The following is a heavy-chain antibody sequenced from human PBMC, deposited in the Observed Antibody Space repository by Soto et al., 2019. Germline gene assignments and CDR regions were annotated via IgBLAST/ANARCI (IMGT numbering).Heavy chain of an antibody. CDR3: AKAGGIAVPGSHLDY. CDR1: GFTFSSYA. V-gene: IGHV3-23*01. Sequence: GGSLRLSCAASGFTFSSYAMSWVRQAPGKGLEWVSAISGTGSSTNYADCVEGRFTISRDNSKNTLYLQMRSLRAEDTAVYYCAKAGGIAVPGSHLDYWGQGTLVTVSS. D-gene: IGHD6-19*01. J-gene: IGHJ4*02. CDR2: ISGTGSST.